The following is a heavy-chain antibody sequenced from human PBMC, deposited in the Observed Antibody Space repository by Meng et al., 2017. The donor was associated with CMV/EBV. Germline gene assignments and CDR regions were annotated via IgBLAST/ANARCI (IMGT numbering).Heavy chain of an antibody. CDR1: GYTFTGYY. D-gene: IGHD1-26*01. CDR3: ARGNTINSGSYFYYFDY. V-gene: IGHV1-2*02. Sequence: ASVKVSCKASGYTFTGYYMHWVRQAPGQGLEWMGWINPKSGGTNYAQKFQGRVTMTRDTSISTAYMELSRLRSDDTAVYYCARGNTINSGSYFYYFDYWGQGTLVTVSS. J-gene: IGHJ4*02. CDR2: INPKSGGT.